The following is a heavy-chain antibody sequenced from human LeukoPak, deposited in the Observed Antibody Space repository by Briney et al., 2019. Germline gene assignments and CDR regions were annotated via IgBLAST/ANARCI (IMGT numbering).Heavy chain of an antibody. V-gene: IGHV3-7*04. J-gene: IGHJ5*02. D-gene: IGHD3-9*01. CDR3: LRDFEGA. Sequence: GGSLRLSCAASGFTFSSYWMSWVRQAPGKGLEWVANIKQDGSEKYYVDSVKGRFTISSDNAKNSLYLQMSSLRVEDTAVYSCLRDFEGAWGQGTLVTVSS. CDR1: GFTFSSYW. CDR2: IKQDGSEK.